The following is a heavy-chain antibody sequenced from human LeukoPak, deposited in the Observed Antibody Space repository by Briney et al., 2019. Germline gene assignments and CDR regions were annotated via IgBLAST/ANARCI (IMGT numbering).Heavy chain of an antibody. CDR1: GFTFTTYW. CDR2: IYSGGST. CDR3: AKEGSGSLYYFDY. D-gene: IGHD3-10*01. V-gene: IGHV3-23*03. Sequence: GGSLRLSCAASGFTFTTYWMSWVRQAPGKGLEWVSVIYSGGSTYYADSVKGRFTISRDNSKNTLYLQMNSLRAEDTAVYYCAKEGSGSLYYFDYWGQGTLVTVSS. J-gene: IGHJ4*02.